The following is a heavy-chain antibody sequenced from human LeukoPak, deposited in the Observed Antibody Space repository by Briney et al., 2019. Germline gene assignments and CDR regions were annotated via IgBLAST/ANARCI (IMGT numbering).Heavy chain of an antibody. CDR3: ARAGYGFWSGYFDY. J-gene: IGHJ4*02. CDR2: IYTSGST. V-gene: IGHV4-61*02. D-gene: IGHD3-3*01. Sequence: SETLSLTCTVSGGSISSSSYYWSWIRQPAGKGLEWIGRIYTSGSTNYNPSLKSRVTMSVDTSKNQFSLKLSSVTAADTAVYYCARAGYGFWSGYFDYWGQGTLVTLSS. CDR1: GGSISSSSYY.